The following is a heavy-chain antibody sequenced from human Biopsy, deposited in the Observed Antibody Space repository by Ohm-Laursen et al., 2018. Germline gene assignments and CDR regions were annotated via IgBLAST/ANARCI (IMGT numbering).Heavy chain of an antibody. CDR1: GFTFRTYG. V-gene: IGHV3-30*18. D-gene: IGHD5/OR15-5a*01. CDR2: ISYDQITK. CDR3: AKDLSVYYYYGIDV. Sequence: PLRLSCAASGFTFRTYGVHWVRLAPGKGLEWVAVISYDQITKHYADSVRGRFTISRDNSKNTLYLQVNSLRAEDTAVYYCAKDLSVYYYYGIDVWGQGTTVTVSS. J-gene: IGHJ6*02.